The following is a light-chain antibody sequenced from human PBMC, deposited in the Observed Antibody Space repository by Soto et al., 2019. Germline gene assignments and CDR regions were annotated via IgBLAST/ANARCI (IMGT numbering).Light chain of an antibody. CDR1: QDITNF. CDR2: GAS. J-gene: IGKJ5*01. CDR3: QHYDGYPQT. Sequence: DIQMTQSPSSLSASVGDRVTITCRARQDITNFLAWFQQKPGKAPKSLIYGASSLHSGVPSRFSGSGSGTDFTLTISSLQPDDFTVYYCQHYDGYPQTFGQGTRLE. V-gene: IGKV1-16*01.